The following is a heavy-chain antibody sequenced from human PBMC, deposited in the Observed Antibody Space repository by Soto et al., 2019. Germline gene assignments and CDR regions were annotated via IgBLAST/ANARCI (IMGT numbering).Heavy chain of an antibody. J-gene: IGHJ4*02. D-gene: IGHD1-26*01. CDR1: GGSFSGYY. Sequence: QVQLQQWGAGLLKPSETLSLTCAVYGGSFSGYYWSWIRQPPGKGLEWIGEINHSGSTNYNPSLKRRVTISVDTSKNQFSLKLSSVTAADTAVYYCARGRVGYFDYWGQGTLVTVSS. V-gene: IGHV4-34*01. CDR2: INHSGST. CDR3: ARGRVGYFDY.